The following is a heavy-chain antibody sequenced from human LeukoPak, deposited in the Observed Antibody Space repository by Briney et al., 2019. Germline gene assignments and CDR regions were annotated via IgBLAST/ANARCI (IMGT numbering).Heavy chain of an antibody. CDR3: AREAVGATDHFGMDV. J-gene: IGHJ6*02. D-gene: IGHD1-26*01. Sequence: ASVKVSCKASGYTFTSYYMHWVRQAPGQGLEWMGIINPSGGSTSYAQKFQGRVTMTRDTSTSTVYMELRSLRSDDTAVYYCAREAVGATDHFGMDVWGQGTTVTVSS. V-gene: IGHV1-46*01. CDR2: INPSGGST. CDR1: GYTFTSYY.